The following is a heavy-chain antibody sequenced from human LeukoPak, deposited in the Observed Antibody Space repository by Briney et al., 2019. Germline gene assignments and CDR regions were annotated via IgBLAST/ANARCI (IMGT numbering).Heavy chain of an antibody. CDR1: GGSFSGYY. CDR3: ARALSSWYDYYYYMDV. Sequence: PSETLSLTCAVYGGSFSGYYWSWIRQPPGKGLEWIGEINHSGSTNYNPSLKSRVTISVDTSKNQFSLKLSSVTAADTAVYYCARALSSWYDYYYYMDVWGKGTTVTVSS. V-gene: IGHV4-34*01. J-gene: IGHJ6*03. D-gene: IGHD6-13*01. CDR2: INHSGST.